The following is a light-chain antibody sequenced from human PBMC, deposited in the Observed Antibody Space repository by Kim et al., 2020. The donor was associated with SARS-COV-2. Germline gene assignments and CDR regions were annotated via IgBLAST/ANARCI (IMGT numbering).Light chain of an antibody. V-gene: IGLV3-9*01. J-gene: IGLJ2*01. Sequence: SYELTQPLSVSVALGQTARITCGGNHIGSKNVHWYQQKPDQAPVLVIYKNNNRPSGIPERFSGSNSGNTATLTISRAQAGDEADYYCQVWDSSTVVFGGGTQLTVL. CDR3: QVWDSSTVV. CDR1: HIGSKN. CDR2: KNN.